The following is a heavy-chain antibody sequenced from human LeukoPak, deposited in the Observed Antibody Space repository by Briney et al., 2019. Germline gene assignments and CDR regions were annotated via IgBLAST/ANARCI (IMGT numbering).Heavy chain of an antibody. J-gene: IGHJ6*03. CDR1: GYTFTGYY. CDR3: ARAHYGDLYYYYYMDV. V-gene: IGHV1-2*02. D-gene: IGHD4-17*01. Sequence: GASVKVSCKASGYTFTGYYMHWVRQAPGQGLEWMGWINPNSGGTNYAQKFQGRVTMTRDTSISTAYMELSRLRSDDTAAYYCARAHYGDLYYYYYMDVWGKGTTVTVSS. CDR2: INPNSGGT.